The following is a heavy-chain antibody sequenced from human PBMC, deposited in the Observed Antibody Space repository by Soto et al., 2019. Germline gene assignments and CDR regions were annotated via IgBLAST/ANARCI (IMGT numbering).Heavy chain of an antibody. CDR2: ISSSSSTI. Sequence: GGSLILSCTASGFTFSSYGMNWVRQAPGKGLEWVSSISSSSSTIYYADSVRGRFTISRDNAKNSLYLQMNSLRDEDTAVYYCVREISVAGGHFDYWGQGTLVTVSS. CDR1: GFTFSSYG. D-gene: IGHD6-19*01. V-gene: IGHV3-48*02. CDR3: VREISVAGGHFDY. J-gene: IGHJ4*02.